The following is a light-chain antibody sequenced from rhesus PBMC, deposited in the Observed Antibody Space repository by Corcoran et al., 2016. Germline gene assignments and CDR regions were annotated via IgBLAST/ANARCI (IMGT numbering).Light chain of an antibody. CDR1: QGISIW. Sequence: DIQMTQSPSSLSASVGDRVTSTCRASQGISIWLAWYQQKQGKAPKLLIYKASTLQSGVPSRFSGSGSGTDVTLTISSLPPEDFAAYYCQQHDSAPRTFGQGTKVEIK. V-gene: IGKV1-21*01. CDR3: QQHDSAPRT. CDR2: KAS. J-gene: IGKJ1*01.